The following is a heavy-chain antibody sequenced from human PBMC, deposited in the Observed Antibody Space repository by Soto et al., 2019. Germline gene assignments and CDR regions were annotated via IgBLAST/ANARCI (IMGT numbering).Heavy chain of an antibody. J-gene: IGHJ5*02. V-gene: IGHV4-31*03. Sequence: QVQLQESGPRLVKPSQTLSLTCTVSGRSVTSGGYYWTWIRQHPGRGLEWIGYIYHIGRPSYNPSLESRVTISLDTSKNQLSLNLTAVTAADTAIYYCVRDRALDSSGHWFDTWGQGILVTVSS. CDR2: IYHIGRP. D-gene: IGHD6-19*01. CDR3: VRDRALDSSGHWFDT. CDR1: GRSVTSGGYY.